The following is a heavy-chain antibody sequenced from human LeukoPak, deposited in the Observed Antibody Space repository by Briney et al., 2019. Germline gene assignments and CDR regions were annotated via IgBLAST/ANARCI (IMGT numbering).Heavy chain of an antibody. D-gene: IGHD2-15*01. CDR1: GYTFTSYA. CDR2: INAGNGNT. CDR3: ARAVCSGGSCPFDY. J-gene: IGHJ4*02. V-gene: IGHV1-3*01. Sequence: GASVKVSCKASGYTFTSYAMHWVRQAPGQRLEWMGWINAGNGNTKYSQKFQGRVTITRDTSASTAYMELSSLRSEDTAVYYCARAVCSGGSCPFDYWGQGTLVTVSS.